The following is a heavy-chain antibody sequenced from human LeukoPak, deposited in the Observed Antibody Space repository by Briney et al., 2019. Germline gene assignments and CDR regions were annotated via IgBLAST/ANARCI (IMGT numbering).Heavy chain of an antibody. CDR3: ARGQLVRRYVGAFDI. CDR2: IYSGGST. V-gene: IGHV3-53*01. CDR1: GFTVSSNY. J-gene: IGHJ3*02. D-gene: IGHD6-6*01. Sequence: GGSLRLSCAASGFTVSSNYMSWVRQAPGKGLEWVSVIYSGGSTYYADSVKGRFTISRDNSKNTLYLQMNSLRAEDTAVYYCARGQLVRRYVGAFDIWGQGTMVTVSS.